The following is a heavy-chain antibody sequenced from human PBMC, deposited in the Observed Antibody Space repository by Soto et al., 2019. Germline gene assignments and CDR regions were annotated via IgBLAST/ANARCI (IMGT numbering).Heavy chain of an antibody. CDR2: INHSGST. V-gene: IGHV4-34*01. D-gene: IGHD6-13*01. CDR3: AREGSGQYSSSWYKKYYYYYYGMDV. CDR1: GGSFSGYY. J-gene: IGHJ6*02. Sequence: PSETLSLTCAVYGGSFSGYYWSWIRQPPGKGLEWIGEINHSGSTNYNPSLKGRVTISVDTSKNQFSLKLSSVTAADTAVYYCAREGSGQYSSSWYKKYYYYYYGMDVWGQVTTVTVSS.